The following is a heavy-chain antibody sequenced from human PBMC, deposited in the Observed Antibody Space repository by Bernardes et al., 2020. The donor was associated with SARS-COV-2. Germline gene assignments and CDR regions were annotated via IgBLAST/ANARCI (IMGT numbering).Heavy chain of an antibody. CDR1: GGSMSNYY. Sequence: SETLSLTCTVSGGSMSNYYWSWIRQPAGKGLEWIGRISSSGNTNYNPSLKSRVSMSVDTSKSQFSLKPTFVTAADTAVYYCAEDKGIYGMDVWGQGTTVTVSS. V-gene: IGHV4-4*07. CDR3: AEDKGIYGMDV. J-gene: IGHJ6*02. CDR2: ISSSGNT.